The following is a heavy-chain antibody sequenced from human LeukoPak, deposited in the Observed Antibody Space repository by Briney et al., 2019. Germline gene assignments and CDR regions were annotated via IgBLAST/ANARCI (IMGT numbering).Heavy chain of an antibody. CDR1: GGSISSSSYY. CDR2: IYYSGST. CDR3: ASRYYDFWSGYYKGWRSVGTYFDY. Sequence: SETLSLTCTVSGGSISSSSYYWGWIRQPPGKGLEWIGSIYYSGSTYYNPSLKSRVTISVDTSKNQFSLKLSSVTAADTAVYYCASRYYDFWSGYYKGWRSVGTYFDYWGQGTLVTVSS. J-gene: IGHJ4*02. V-gene: IGHV4-39*01. D-gene: IGHD3-3*01.